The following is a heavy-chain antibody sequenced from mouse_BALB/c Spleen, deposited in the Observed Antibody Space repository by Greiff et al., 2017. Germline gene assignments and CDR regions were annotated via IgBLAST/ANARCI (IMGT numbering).Heavy chain of an antibody. CDR1: GFAFSSYD. D-gene: IGHD2-4*01. CDR3: ARLNYDYEEDAMDY. Sequence: VESGGGLVKPGGSLKLSCAASGFAFSSYDMSWVRKTPEKRLELVAYISSGGGRTYYPATVKGRITISSYNAKNTLYLQIGSLKSEDTAIYYCARLNYDYEEDAMDYWGQGTSVTVSS. V-gene: IGHV5-12-1*01. CDR2: ISSGGGRT. J-gene: IGHJ4*01.